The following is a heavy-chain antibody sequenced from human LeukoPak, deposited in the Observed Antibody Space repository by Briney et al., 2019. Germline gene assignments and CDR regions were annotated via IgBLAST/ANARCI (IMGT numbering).Heavy chain of an antibody. CDR1: GGSISSGTYS. CDR2: IFHSGNT. V-gene: IGHV4-30-2*01. J-gene: IGHJ4*02. CDR3: ARGYSDYPYFFDY. D-gene: IGHD5-12*01. Sequence: SETLSLTCAVSGGSISSGTYSWNWIRQPPGEGLEWIGYIFHSGNTYYSPSHKSRVTISVDRSKTQFSLKLTSVTAADTAVYYCARGYSDYPYFFDYWGQGTLVTVSS.